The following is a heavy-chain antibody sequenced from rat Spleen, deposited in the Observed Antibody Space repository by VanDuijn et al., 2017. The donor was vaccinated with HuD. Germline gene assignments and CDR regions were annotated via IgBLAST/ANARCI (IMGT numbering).Heavy chain of an antibody. CDR3: ARQRTLYYFDY. D-gene: IGHD3-1*01. Sequence: EVQLVESGGGLVQPGRSLKLSCAASGFTFSDYNMAWVRQAPKKGLEWVATISYDGSSTYYRDSVKGRFTISRDNAESTLYLQMDSLRSEDTATYYCARQRTLYYFDYWGQGVMVPVSS. CDR2: ISYDGSST. V-gene: IGHV5-7*01. J-gene: IGHJ2*01. CDR1: GFTFSDYN.